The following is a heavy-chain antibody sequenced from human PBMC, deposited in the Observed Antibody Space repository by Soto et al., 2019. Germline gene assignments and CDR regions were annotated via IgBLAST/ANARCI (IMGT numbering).Heavy chain of an antibody. Sequence: QVQLVQSGAEVKKPGSSVKVSCKASGGTFSSYTISWVRQAPGQGLEWMGRIIPILGIANYAQKFQGRVTSTADKSTSTAYMELSSLRSEDTAVYYCAREDDYGVPGWYFDLWGRGTLVTVSS. J-gene: IGHJ2*01. CDR1: GGTFSSYT. CDR2: IIPILGIA. CDR3: AREDDYGVPGWYFDL. V-gene: IGHV1-69*08. D-gene: IGHD4-17*01.